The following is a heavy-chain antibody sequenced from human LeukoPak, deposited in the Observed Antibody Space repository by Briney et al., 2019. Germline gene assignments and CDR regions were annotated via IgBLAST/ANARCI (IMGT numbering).Heavy chain of an antibody. D-gene: IGHD6-6*01. Sequence: SETLSLTCAVSGGSISSSNWWSWVRQPPGKGLEWIGEIYHSGSTNYNPSLKSRVTISVDTSKNQFSLKLSSVTAADTAVYYCARVGARPRYFDYWGQGTLVTVSS. CDR1: GGSISSSNW. V-gene: IGHV4-4*02. CDR2: IYHSGST. CDR3: ARVGARPRYFDY. J-gene: IGHJ4*02.